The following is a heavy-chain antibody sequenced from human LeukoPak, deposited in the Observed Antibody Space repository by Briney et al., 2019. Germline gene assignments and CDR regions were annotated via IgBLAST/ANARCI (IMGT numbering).Heavy chain of an antibody. CDR3: ARSDTAMVPFDY. Sequence: PSETLSLTCTVSGGSISSYYWSWIRQPPGKGLEWIGYIYYSGSTNYNPSLKSRVTISVDTSKNQFSLKLSSVTAADTAVYYCARSDTAMVPFDYWGQGTLVIVSS. CDR1: GGSISSYY. CDR2: IYYSGST. V-gene: IGHV4-59*01. J-gene: IGHJ4*02. D-gene: IGHD5-18*01.